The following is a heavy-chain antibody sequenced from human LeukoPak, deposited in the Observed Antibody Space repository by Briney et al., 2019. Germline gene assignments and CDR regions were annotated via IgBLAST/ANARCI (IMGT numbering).Heavy chain of an antibody. Sequence: GGGVVQPGRSLRLSCAASGFTFSSYGMHWVRQAPGKGLEWVAVISYDGSNEYYADSVKGRFTISRDNSKNTLYLQMNSLRAEDTAVYYCAKDDFYGDLTVGFYFDYWGQGTLVTVSS. J-gene: IGHJ4*02. V-gene: IGHV3-33*05. CDR2: ISYDGSNE. CDR3: AKDDFYGDLTVGFYFDY. D-gene: IGHD4-17*01. CDR1: GFTFSSYG.